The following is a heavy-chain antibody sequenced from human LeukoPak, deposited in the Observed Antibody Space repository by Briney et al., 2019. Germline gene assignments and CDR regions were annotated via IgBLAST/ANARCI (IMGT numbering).Heavy chain of an antibody. V-gene: IGHV1-69*06. J-gene: IGHJ5*02. CDR3: ARVLWDHRPFDP. D-gene: IGHD1-26*01. CDR2: IIPIFGTA. Sequence: SVKVSCKTSGYTFYLHGISWVRQAPVQGLEWMGGIIPIFGTANYAQKFQGRVTITADKSTSRAYMELSSLRSEDTAVSYCARVLWDHRPFDPWGQGTLVTVSS. CDR1: GYTFYLHG.